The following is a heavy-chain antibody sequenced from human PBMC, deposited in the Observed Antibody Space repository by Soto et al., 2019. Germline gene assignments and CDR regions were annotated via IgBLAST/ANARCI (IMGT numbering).Heavy chain of an antibody. CDR2: ISWNSGSI. Sequence: EVQLVESGGDLVQPGRSLRLSCAASGFTFDDYAMHWVRQAPGKGLEWVSGISWNSGSIGYADSVKGRFTVSRDNAKRSLFLQMNSLRVEDTALYYCAKDLIAGYGLDVW. D-gene: IGHD6-13*01. V-gene: IGHV3-9*01. CDR1: GFTFDDYA. CDR3: AKDLIAGYGLDV. J-gene: IGHJ6*01.